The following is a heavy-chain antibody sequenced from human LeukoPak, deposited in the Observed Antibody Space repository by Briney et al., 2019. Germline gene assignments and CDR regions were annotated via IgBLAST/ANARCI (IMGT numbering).Heavy chain of an antibody. Sequence: SGTLSLTCAVYGGSFSGYYWSWIRQPPGKGLEWIGEINHSGSTNYNPSLKSRVTISVDTSKNQFSLKLSSVTAADTAVYYCARGRVRGGIYSGSYYGLDYWGQGTLVTVSS. D-gene: IGHD1-26*01. CDR1: GGSFSGYY. V-gene: IGHV4-34*01. J-gene: IGHJ4*02. CDR2: INHSGST. CDR3: ARGRVRGGIYSGSYYGLDY.